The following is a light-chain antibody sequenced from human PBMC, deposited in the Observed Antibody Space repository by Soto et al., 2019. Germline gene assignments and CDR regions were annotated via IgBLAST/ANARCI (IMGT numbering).Light chain of an antibody. J-gene: IGKJ3*01. Sequence: DIQMTQSPSSLSASVGDRVTITCRASQTISTYLNWYQQKSGEAPKLLIFTASSLHSGVPSRFSGSRSGTHFTLTISSLQPEDFATYYCQQSYNPPFTFGPGTKVDIK. CDR2: TAS. CDR3: QQSYNPPFT. CDR1: QTISTY. V-gene: IGKV1-39*01.